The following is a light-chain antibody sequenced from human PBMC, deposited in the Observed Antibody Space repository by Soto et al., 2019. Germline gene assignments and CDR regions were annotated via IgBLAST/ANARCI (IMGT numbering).Light chain of an antibody. CDR2: EVS. V-gene: IGLV2-23*02. CDR1: SSDVGSYNL. J-gene: IGLJ1*01. CDR3: CSYAGSSTYV. Sequence: QSALTQPASVSGSPGRSITISCTGTSSDVGSYNLVSWYQQHPGKAPKVMIYEVSKRPSGVPNRFSGSKSGNTASLTISGLQAEDEADYYCCSYAGSSTYVFGTGTKVTVL.